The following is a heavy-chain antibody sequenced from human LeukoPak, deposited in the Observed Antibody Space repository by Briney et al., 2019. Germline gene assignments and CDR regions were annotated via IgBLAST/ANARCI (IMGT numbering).Heavy chain of an antibody. V-gene: IGHV3-21*01. D-gene: IGHD6-19*01. Sequence: PGGSLRLSCAASGVTFSSYSMNWVRQAPGKGLEWGSSISSSSSYIYYADSVKGRFTISRDNAKNSLYLQMNSLRAEDTAVYYCAREAVAGYFGNWFDPWGQGTLVTVSS. CDR1: GVTFSSYS. CDR2: ISSSSSYI. J-gene: IGHJ5*02. CDR3: AREAVAGYFGNWFDP.